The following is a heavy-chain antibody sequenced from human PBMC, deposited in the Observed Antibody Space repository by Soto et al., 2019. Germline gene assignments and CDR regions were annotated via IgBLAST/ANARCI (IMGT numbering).Heavy chain of an antibody. CDR1: GYSFTRYG. D-gene: IGHD3-16*01. CDR2: ISGYNANT. V-gene: IGHV1-18*01. Sequence: QVQLVQSGAEVKKPGASVKVSCKASGYSFTRYGISWVRQAPGQGLEWMGWISGYNANTNYPENLQGRVTMTTDTATSTAYMEVRNLISDDTAVYYCARMGDVPYYYYGLDVWGQGTTFTVSS. CDR3: ARMGDVPYYYYGLDV. J-gene: IGHJ6*02.